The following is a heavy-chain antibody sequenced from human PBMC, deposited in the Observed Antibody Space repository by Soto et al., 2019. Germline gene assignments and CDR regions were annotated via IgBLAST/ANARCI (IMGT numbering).Heavy chain of an antibody. J-gene: IGHJ4*02. CDR3: ARRWGDYFDY. D-gene: IGHD3-16*01. V-gene: IGHV4-59*08. CDR1: GGSISSYY. CDR2: IYYSGST. Sequence: QVQLQESGPGLVKPSETLSLTCTVSGGSISSYYWSWIRQPPGKGLEWIGYIYYSGSTNYNPSLKSRVTISVNTSKTQFTLKHSLKLSSVTAADTAVYYCARRWGDYFDYWGQGTLVTVSS.